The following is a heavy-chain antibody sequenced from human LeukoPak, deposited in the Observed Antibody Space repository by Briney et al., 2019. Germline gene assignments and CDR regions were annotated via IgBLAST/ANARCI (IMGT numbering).Heavy chain of an antibody. CDR3: ARDCGGDCFSNDAFDL. Sequence: GGSLRLSCVASGFTLSSYAVSWVRQAPGKGLEWVSDINSNGGSTGYADSVKGRFTISRDNAKNSLYLQMNSLRAEDTALYYCARDCGGDCFSNDAFDLWGQGTMVTVSS. J-gene: IGHJ3*01. CDR1: GFTLSSYA. D-gene: IGHD2-21*02. V-gene: IGHV3-20*04. CDR2: INSNGGST.